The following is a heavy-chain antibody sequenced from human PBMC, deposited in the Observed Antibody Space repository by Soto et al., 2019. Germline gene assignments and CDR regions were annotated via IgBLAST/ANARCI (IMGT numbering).Heavy chain of an antibody. D-gene: IGHD3-9*01. CDR1: GGSISSGGYS. Sequence: KTSETLSLTCAVSGGSISSGGYSWSWIRQPPGKGLEWIGYIYHSGSTYYNPSLKSRVTISVDRSKNQFSLKLSSVTAADTAAYYCARDHYDILTGLNWFDPWGQGTLVTVSS. J-gene: IGHJ5*02. CDR3: ARDHYDILTGLNWFDP. V-gene: IGHV4-30-2*01. CDR2: IYHSGST.